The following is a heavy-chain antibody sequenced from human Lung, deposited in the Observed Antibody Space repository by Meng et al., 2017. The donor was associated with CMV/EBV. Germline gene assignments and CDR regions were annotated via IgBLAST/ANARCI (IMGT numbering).Heavy chain of an antibody. D-gene: IGHD1-26*01. J-gene: IGHJ4*02. V-gene: IGHV3-43*01. CDR1: GFTFDDYT. CDR2: VSWDGGLT. Sequence: GGSLRLXCAASGFTFDDYTIHWVRQPPGKGLEWVSLVSWDGGLTYYADSVKGRFTTSRDSSKNSLYLEMTYLRSEDTALYYCAKGSGSHSFRANFDSWGQGXVVTVSS. CDR3: AKGSGSHSFRANFDS.